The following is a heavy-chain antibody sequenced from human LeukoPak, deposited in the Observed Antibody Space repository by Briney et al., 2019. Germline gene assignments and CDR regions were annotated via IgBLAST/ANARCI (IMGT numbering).Heavy chain of an antibody. CDR1: GGSISSGSYY. CDR2: FYTSGST. J-gene: IGHJ4*02. V-gene: IGHV4-61*02. CDR3: AGSWELLPFDY. D-gene: IGHD2-15*01. Sequence: SETLSLTCTVSGGSISSGSYYWSWIRQPAGKGLEWIGRFYTSGSTNYNPSLKSRVTISVDTSKNQFSLKLSSVTAADTAVYYCAGSWELLPFDYWGQGTLVTVSS.